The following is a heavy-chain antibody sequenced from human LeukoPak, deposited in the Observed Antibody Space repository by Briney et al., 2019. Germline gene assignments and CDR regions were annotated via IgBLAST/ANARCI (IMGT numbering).Heavy chain of an antibody. Sequence: PSETLSLTCAVYGGSFSGYYWSWIRQPPRKGLEWIGEINHGGSTNYNPSLKSRVTISVDTSKNQFSLKLSSVSAADTAVYYCARWGGTLPRDYWGQGTLVTVSS. CDR1: GGSFSGYY. CDR3: ARWGGTLPRDY. CDR2: INHGGST. D-gene: IGHD1-26*01. J-gene: IGHJ4*02. V-gene: IGHV4-34*01.